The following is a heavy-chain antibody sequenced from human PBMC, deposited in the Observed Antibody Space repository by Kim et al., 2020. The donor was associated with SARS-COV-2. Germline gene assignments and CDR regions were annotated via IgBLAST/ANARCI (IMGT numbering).Heavy chain of an antibody. CDR1: GYTFTSYD. D-gene: IGHD3-10*01. V-gene: IGHV1-8*01. Sequence: ASVKVSCKASGYTFTSYDINWVRQATGQGLEWMGWMNPNSGNTGYAQKFQGRVTMTRNTSISTAYMELSSLRSEDTAVYYCARGDWIVFRTKEEHLFTMVRGFVQAGFDPWGQGTLVTVSS. CDR3: ARGDWIVFRTKEEHLFTMVRGFVQAGFDP. CDR2: MNPNSGNT. J-gene: IGHJ5*02.